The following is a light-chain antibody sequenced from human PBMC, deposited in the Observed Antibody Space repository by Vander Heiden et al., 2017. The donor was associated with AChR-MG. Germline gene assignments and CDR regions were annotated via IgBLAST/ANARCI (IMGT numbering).Light chain of an antibody. V-gene: IGKV1-5*03. CDR3: QQYNTHSWT. Sequence: DIQMTQSPSTLYTSVGDRVTLTCRASESISHWLAWYQQKPGQAPNLLIYKASNLQTGVPPRFSGSGSGTEFTLTISSLQPDDFATYYCQQYNTHSWTFGQGTRVEIK. J-gene: IGKJ1*01. CDR1: ESISHW. CDR2: KAS.